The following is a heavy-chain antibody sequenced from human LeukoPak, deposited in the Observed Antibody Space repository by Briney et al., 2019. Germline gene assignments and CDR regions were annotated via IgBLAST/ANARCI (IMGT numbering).Heavy chain of an antibody. CDR2: ISWNSGSI. D-gene: IGHD4-17*01. V-gene: IGHV3-9*03. CDR3: AKDIQHDYGDEGGYYFDY. Sequence: GGSLRLSCAASGFTFDDYAMHWVRQAPGKGLEWVSGISWNSGSIGYADSVKGRFTISRDNAKNSLYLQMNSLRAEDMALCYCAKDIQHDYGDEGGYYFDYWGQGTLVTVSS. CDR1: GFTFDDYA. J-gene: IGHJ4*02.